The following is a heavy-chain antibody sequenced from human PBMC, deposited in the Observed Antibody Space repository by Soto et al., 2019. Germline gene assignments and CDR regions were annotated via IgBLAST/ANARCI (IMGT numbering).Heavy chain of an antibody. CDR3: ARGRDRYCSSTSCYTGWFDP. Sequence: QVQLQQWGAGLLKPSETLSLTCAVYGGSFSGYYWSWIRQPPGKGLEWIGEINHSGSTNYNPSLKSRVTISVDTSKNQFSRKLSSVTAADTAVYYCARGRDRYCSSTSCYTGWFDPWGQGTLVTVSS. D-gene: IGHD2-2*02. V-gene: IGHV4-34*01. J-gene: IGHJ5*02. CDR2: INHSGST. CDR1: GGSFSGYY.